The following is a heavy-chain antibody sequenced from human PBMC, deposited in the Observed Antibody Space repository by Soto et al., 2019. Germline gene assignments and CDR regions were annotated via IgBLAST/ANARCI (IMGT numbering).Heavy chain of an antibody. D-gene: IGHD3-16*01. Sequence: GGSLRLSCAASGFTFSSYSMNWVRQAPGKGLEWVSSISSSSSYIYYADSVKGRFTISRDNAKNSLYLQMNSLRAEDTAVYYCARDPSLLTDWGNAFDIWGQGTMVTVSS. V-gene: IGHV3-21*01. J-gene: IGHJ3*02. CDR2: ISSSSSYI. CDR1: GFTFSSYS. CDR3: ARDPSLLTDWGNAFDI.